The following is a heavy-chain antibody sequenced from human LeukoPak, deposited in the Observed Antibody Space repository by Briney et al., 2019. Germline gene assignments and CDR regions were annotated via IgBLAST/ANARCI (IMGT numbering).Heavy chain of an antibody. CDR3: ASPGDYGDYGEPEYFQH. CDR2: INWNGGST. D-gene: IGHD4-17*01. J-gene: IGHJ1*01. CDR1: GFTFDDYG. Sequence: PGGSLRLSCAASGFTFDDYGMSWVRQAPGKGLEWVSGINWNGGSTGYADSVKGRFTISRDNAKNSPYLQMNSLRAEDTALYYCASPGDYGDYGEPEYFQHWGQGTLVTVSS. V-gene: IGHV3-20*04.